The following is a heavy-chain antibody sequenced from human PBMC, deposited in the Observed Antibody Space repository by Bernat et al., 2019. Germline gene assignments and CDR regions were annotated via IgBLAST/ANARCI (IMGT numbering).Heavy chain of an antibody. J-gene: IGHJ4*02. Sequence: QVQLQESGPGLVQPSETLSLTCTVSGDSITTYYWSWIRQPPGKGLEYIGYIYHSGSANYNPSLKSRVTISVDTSKNQFSLRLSSVTAADTAVYYCARIHYYGSGTIPPYFDYWGQGTLVTVSS. CDR1: GDSITTYY. D-gene: IGHD3-10*01. CDR3: ARIHYYGSGTIPPYFDY. V-gene: IGHV4-59*08. CDR2: IYHSGSA.